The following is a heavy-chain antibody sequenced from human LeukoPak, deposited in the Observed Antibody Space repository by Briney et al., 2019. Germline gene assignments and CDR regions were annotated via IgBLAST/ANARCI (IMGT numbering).Heavy chain of an antibody. J-gene: IGHJ4*02. Sequence: ASVKVSCKASGYTFTSYGISWVRQAPGQGLEWMGWMNPNSGNTGYAQKFQGRVTMTRNTSISTAYMELSSLRSEDTAVYYCARTKLKVLLWFGEPAYYFDYWGQGTLVTVSS. CDR3: ARTKLKVLLWFGEPAYYFDY. CDR2: MNPNSGNT. CDR1: GYTFTSYG. D-gene: IGHD3-10*01. V-gene: IGHV1-8*02.